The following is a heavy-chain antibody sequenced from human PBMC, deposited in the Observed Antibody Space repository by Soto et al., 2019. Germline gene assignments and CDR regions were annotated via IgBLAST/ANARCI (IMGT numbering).Heavy chain of an antibody. V-gene: IGHV4-34*01. J-gene: IGHJ6*02. D-gene: IGHD3-3*01. CDR3: ARVGVRFLEWSTYYYGMDV. CDR1: GGSFSGYY. Sequence: SETLSLTGAVYGGSFSGYYWSWIRQPPGKGLEWIGEINHSGSTNYNPSLKSRVTISVDTSKNQFSLKLSSVTAADTAVYYCARVGVRFLEWSTYYYGMDVWGQGTTVTVSS. CDR2: INHSGST.